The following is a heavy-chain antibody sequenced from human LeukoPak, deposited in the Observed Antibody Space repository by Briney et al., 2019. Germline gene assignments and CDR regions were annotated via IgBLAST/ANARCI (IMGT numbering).Heavy chain of an antibody. Sequence: ASVKVSCKASGGTFSSYAISWVRQAPGQGLEWMGWISAYNGNTNYAQKLQGRVTMTTDTSTSTAYMELRSLRSDDTAVYYCARDRTEDVDIVATLGYWGQGTLVTVSS. D-gene: IGHD5-12*01. V-gene: IGHV1-18*01. CDR3: ARDRTEDVDIVATLGY. CDR1: GGTFSSYA. CDR2: ISAYNGNT. J-gene: IGHJ4*02.